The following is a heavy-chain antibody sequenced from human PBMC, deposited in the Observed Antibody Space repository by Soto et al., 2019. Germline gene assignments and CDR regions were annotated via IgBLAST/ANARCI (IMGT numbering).Heavy chain of an antibody. Sequence: GGSLRLSCAASGFTFNIYAMTWVRQAPGKGLEWVSGISGSGGRTYYADSVKGRFTISRDNSKNTLDLQMNSLRAEDTAVYYCAKLNDYDILTGYRSEYFQHWGRGTLVTVSS. J-gene: IGHJ1*01. CDR2: ISGSGGRT. CDR3: AKLNDYDILTGYRSEYFQH. CDR1: GFTFNIYA. V-gene: IGHV3-23*01. D-gene: IGHD3-9*01.